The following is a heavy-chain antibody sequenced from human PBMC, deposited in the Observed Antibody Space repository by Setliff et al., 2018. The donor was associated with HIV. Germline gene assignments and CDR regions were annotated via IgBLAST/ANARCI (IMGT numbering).Heavy chain of an antibody. J-gene: IGHJ5*02. CDR2: ISYSGST. CDR1: GGSISTNDYF. CDR3: ARAGVYSYYDFDP. Sequence: SETLSLTCTVSGGSISTNDYFWVWIRQPPGKGLEWIGTISYSGSTYYNPSLKSRVTLSVDTSNNQFSLKLSSATAADTAVYYCARAGVYSYYDFDPWGQGALVTVSS. V-gene: IGHV4-39*01. D-gene: IGHD4-4*01.